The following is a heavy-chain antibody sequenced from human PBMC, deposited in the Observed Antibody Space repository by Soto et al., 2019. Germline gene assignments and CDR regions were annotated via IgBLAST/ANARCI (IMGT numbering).Heavy chain of an antibody. CDR2: INHSGST. CDR3: ARTYDYIWGSYRYAFDY. Sequence: SETLSLTCAVYGGSFSGYYWSWIRQPPGKGLEWIGEINHSGSTNYNPSLKSRVTISVDTSKNQFSLKLSSVTAADTAVYYCARTYDYIWGSYRYAFDYWGQGTLVTVSX. CDR1: GGSFSGYY. D-gene: IGHD3-16*02. V-gene: IGHV4-34*01. J-gene: IGHJ4*02.